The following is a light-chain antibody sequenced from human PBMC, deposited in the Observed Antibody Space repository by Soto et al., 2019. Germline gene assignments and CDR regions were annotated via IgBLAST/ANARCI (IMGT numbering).Light chain of an antibody. J-gene: IGKJ1*01. V-gene: IGKV3-15*01. CDR3: QQYNNWPRT. CDR1: QSVSSN. Sequence: IVLTQSPATLSLSPWEGATLSCRASQSVSSNYLAWYQQKPGQAPRLLIHGATTRATGIPARFSGSGSGTEFTLTISSLQSEDFAVYYCQQYNNWPRTFGQGTKVDIK. CDR2: GAT.